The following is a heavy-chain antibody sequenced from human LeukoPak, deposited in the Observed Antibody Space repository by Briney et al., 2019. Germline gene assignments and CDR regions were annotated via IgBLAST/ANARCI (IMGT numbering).Heavy chain of an antibody. CDR2: ISGSGGST. CDR3: ALEVGASPFDY. CDR1: GFTFSSYA. D-gene: IGHD1-26*01. Sequence: GGSLRLSCAASGFTFSSYAMRWVRQALGEGLEWVSAISGSGGSTYYADSVKGRFTISRDNSKNTLYLQTNSLRAEDTAVYYCALEVGASPFDYWGQGTLVTVSS. V-gene: IGHV3-23*01. J-gene: IGHJ4*02.